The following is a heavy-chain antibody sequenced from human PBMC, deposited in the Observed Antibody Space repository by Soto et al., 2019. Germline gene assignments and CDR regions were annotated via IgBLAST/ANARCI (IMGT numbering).Heavy chain of an antibody. CDR2: IYYSGST. V-gene: IGHV4-59*01. J-gene: IGHJ4*02. D-gene: IGHD6-6*01. Sequence: QVLLQESGPGLVKPSETLSLTCTVSGGSISDFYCSWIRQPPGKGLEWIGYIYYSGSTNYNPSLKSRVTISVDTSKNQFSLNLRSMSPADTAVYYCARVGGLAARTFDYWGPGTLVTVSS. CDR1: GGSISDFY. CDR3: ARVGGLAARTFDY.